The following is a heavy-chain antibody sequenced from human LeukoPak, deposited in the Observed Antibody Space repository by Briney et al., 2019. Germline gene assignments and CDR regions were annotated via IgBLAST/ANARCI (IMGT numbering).Heavy chain of an antibody. J-gene: IGHJ4*02. CDR2: VYYGRSP. CDR1: GDSISRSTYY. Sequence: SETLSLTCTVSGDSISRSTYYWAWTRQPPGKGLEWIGSVYYGRSPYFNPSLESRATISVDTSKNHFSLKMSSVTAADTAVYYCARGSGTGTFSYWGQGTLVTVSS. CDR3: ARGSGTGTFSY. D-gene: IGHD6-25*01. V-gene: IGHV4-39*02.